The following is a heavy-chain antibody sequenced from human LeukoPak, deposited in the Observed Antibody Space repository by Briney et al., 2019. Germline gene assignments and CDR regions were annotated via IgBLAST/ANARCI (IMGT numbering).Heavy chain of an antibody. CDR1: GYSFTSYG. D-gene: IGHD2-2*02. V-gene: IGHV1-69*13. CDR2: IIPIFGTA. J-gene: IGHJ4*02. CDR3: ASGGFGGYCSSTSCYTEDY. Sequence: GASVKVSCKASGYSFTSYGLSWVRQAPGQGLEWMGGIIPIFGTANYAQKFQGRVTITADESTSTAYMELSSLRSEDTAVYYCASGGFGGYCSSTSCYTEDYWGQGTLVTVSS.